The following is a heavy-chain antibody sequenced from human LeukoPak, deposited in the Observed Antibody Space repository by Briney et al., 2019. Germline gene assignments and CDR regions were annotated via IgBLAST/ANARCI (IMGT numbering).Heavy chain of an antibody. CDR2: ISWNSGSI. J-gene: IGHJ3*02. CDR1: GFTFDDYA. D-gene: IGHD6-19*01. CDR3: AKDIRSSGWYGFDI. Sequence: GGSLRLSCAASGFTFDDYAMHWVRQAPGKGLEWVSGISWNSGSIGYADSVKGRFTISRDNAKNSLFLQMNSLRVEDTAFYHCAKDIRSSGWYGFDIWGQGTMVTVSS. V-gene: IGHV3-9*01.